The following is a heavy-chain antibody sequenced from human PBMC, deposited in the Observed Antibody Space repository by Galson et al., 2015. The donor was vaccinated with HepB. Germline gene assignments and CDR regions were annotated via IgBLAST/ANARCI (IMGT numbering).Heavy chain of an antibody. CDR1: GYDFTKNW. CDR3: ARMPAPVGFHGLDV. V-gene: IGHV5-51*01. CDR2: IFPGDSDT. D-gene: IGHD2-2*01. J-gene: IGHJ6*02. Sequence: QSGAEVKKPGESLKISCKASGYDFTKNWIAWVRQMPGKGLQCMGIIFPGDSDTKYSPSFQGLVTISADKSTSTSSLQWTSLKDSDSAIYYCARMPAPVGFHGLDVWGQGTAVIVSS.